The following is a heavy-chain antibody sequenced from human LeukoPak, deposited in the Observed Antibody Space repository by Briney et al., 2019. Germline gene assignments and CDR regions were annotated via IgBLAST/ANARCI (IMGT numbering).Heavy chain of an antibody. CDR3: VSTRGWGYSSGWYVY. D-gene: IGHD6-19*01. V-gene: IGHV1-46*01. CDR2: INPSGGST. J-gene: IGHJ4*02. CDR1: GYTFTSYY. Sequence: GASVKVSCKASGYTFTSYYMHWVRQAPGQGLEWMGIINPSGGSTSYAQKFQGRVTMTRDTSTSTVYMELSSLRSEDTAVYYCVSTRGWGYSSGWYVYWGQGTLVTVSS.